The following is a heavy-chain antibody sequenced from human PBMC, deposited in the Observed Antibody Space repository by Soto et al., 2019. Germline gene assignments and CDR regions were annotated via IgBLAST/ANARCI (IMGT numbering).Heavy chain of an antibody. D-gene: IGHD3-3*01. J-gene: IGHJ6*03. CDR3: AKPLYYDFWSGYYRHYYYMDV. CDR1: GFTFSSYA. Sequence: PGGSLRLSCAASGFTFSSYAMSWVRQAPGKGMEWVSAISGSGGSTCYADSVKGRFTISRDNSKNTLYLQMNSLRAEDTAVYYCAKPLYYDFWSGYYRHYYYMDVCGNGTTVTVSS. V-gene: IGHV3-23*01. CDR2: ISGSGGST.